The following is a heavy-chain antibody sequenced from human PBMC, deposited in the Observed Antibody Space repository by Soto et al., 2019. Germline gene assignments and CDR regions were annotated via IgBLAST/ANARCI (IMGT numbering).Heavy chain of an antibody. CDR3: TRARISMIAYY. CDR2: VFESENT. CDR1: GTSVTSYSYY. D-gene: IGHD3-16*01. Sequence: SETLSLTCNVSGTSVTSYSYYWNWIRQPPGKGLEWIGYVFESENTKYNPSRKCRASISVDTSKNQFSLTLTSVTAADPAVYYCTRARISMIAYYWGPGTRVTVSS. V-gene: IGHV4-61*01. J-gene: IGHJ4*02.